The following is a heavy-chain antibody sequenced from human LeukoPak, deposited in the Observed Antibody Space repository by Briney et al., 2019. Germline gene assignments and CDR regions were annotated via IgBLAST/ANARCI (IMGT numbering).Heavy chain of an antibody. V-gene: IGHV4-34*01. Sequence: SETLSLTCAVYDGSFSGYFWSWIRQPPGKGLEWIGGINHSGSTNYNPSLKSRVTISVDTSKNQFSLKLSSATAADTAVYSCARGLTTVTTFNWFDPWGQGTLVAVSS. J-gene: IGHJ5*02. D-gene: IGHD4-17*01. CDR3: ARGLTTVTTFNWFDP. CDR2: INHSGST. CDR1: DGSFSGYF.